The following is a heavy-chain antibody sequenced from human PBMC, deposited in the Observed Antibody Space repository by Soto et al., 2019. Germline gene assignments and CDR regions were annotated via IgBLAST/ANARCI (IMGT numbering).Heavy chain of an antibody. V-gene: IGHV2-5*02. CDR3: ARFVVAGITYYFDS. D-gene: IGHD2-15*01. Sequence: ITLKESGPTLVKPTQTLTLTCTFSGFSLSSSGVGVGWIRQPPGKALEWLTFIYWDDDKRYSPSLKSRLTSTKDTSKNQAVLTLANMDPVDTAKYYFARFVVAGITYYFDSWGQGTLLTVSS. CDR1: GFSLSSSGVG. CDR2: IYWDDDK. J-gene: IGHJ4*02.